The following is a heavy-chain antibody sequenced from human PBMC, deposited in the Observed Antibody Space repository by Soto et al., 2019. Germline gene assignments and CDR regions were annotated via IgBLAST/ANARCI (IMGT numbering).Heavy chain of an antibody. CDR3: ARGWVMVRGLLKKGHYYYYGMDV. J-gene: IGHJ6*02. Sequence: QVQLVQSGAEVKKPGSSVKVSCKASGGTFSTYSFSWVRQAPGQGLEWMGGIIPMFGSSNYAQKFQGRLTITADEPTSTAYMELSGLRPEDTAVYYCARGWVMVRGLLKKGHYYYYGMDVWGQGTTVTVSS. V-gene: IGHV1-69*01. CDR1: GGTFSTYS. D-gene: IGHD3-10*01. CDR2: IIPMFGSS.